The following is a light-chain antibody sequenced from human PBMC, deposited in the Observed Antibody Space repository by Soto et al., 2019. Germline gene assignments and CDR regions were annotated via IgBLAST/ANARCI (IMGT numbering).Light chain of an antibody. CDR1: QSISGSY. V-gene: IGKV3-20*01. J-gene: IGKJ4*01. CDR3: QQYGSSPPLT. Sequence: EIVLTQSPGTLSLSPGERATLSCRASQSISGSYLAWYQQKPGQAPRLLIHGVSSRATGIPDRFSGSGSGTEFTLTISRLEPEDFAVYWCQQYGSSPPLTFGGGTKVEIK. CDR2: GVS.